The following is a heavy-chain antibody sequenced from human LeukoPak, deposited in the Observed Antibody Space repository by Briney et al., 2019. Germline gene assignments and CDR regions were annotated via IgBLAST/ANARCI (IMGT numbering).Heavy chain of an antibody. Sequence: SETLSLTCTVSGGSISSYYWSWIRQPPGKGLEWIGYIYYRGGTNYNPSLKSRVAISVDTSKNQFSLKLSSVTAADTAVYYCARLKNTVNIFGNWGQGTLVTVSS. D-gene: IGHD4-11*01. V-gene: IGHV4-59*08. CDR2: IYYRGGT. CDR3: ARLKNTVNIFGN. J-gene: IGHJ4*02. CDR1: GGSISSYY.